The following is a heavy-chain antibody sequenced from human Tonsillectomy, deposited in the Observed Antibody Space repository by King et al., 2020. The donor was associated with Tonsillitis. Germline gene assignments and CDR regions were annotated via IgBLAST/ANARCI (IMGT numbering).Heavy chain of an antibody. Sequence: QLVQSGAEVKKPGASVKVSCKASGYTFTSYYMHWVRQAPGQGLEWMGIINPSGGSTSYAQKFQGRVTMTRDTSTSTVYMELSSLRSEDTAVYYCARSPVVGAMESYYYYYMDVWGKGTTVTVSS. CDR1: GYTFTSYY. CDR2: INPSGGST. D-gene: IGHD1-26*01. CDR3: ARSPVVGAMESYYYYYMDV. J-gene: IGHJ6*03. V-gene: IGHV1-46*01.